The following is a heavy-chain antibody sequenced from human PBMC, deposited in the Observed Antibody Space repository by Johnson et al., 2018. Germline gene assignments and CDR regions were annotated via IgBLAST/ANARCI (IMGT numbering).Heavy chain of an antibody. CDR3: ARRGGYGSGCGCYSRAFDI. CDR1: GGSISSYY. D-gene: IGHD2-15*01. V-gene: IGHV4-4*07. Sequence: QVQLQESGPGLVKPSETLSLTCTVSGGSISSYYWSWIRQPAGKGLEWIGRIYTSGSTNYNPSLKSRVTMSVDTSKNQFSLKLSSVTAAETAVYYCARRGGYGSGCGCYSRAFDIWGQGTMVTVSS. CDR2: IYTSGST. J-gene: IGHJ3*02.